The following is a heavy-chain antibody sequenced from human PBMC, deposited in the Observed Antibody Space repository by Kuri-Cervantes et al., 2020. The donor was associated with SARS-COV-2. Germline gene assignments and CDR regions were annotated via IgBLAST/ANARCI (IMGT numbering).Heavy chain of an antibody. V-gene: IGHV3-15*01. CDR3: ANSLLLEFDY. CDR1: GFTFSSYA. Sequence: GGSLRLSCAASGFTFSSYAMSWVRQAPGKGLEWVGRIKSKTDGGTTDYAAPVKGRFTISRDNSKNTLYLQMNSLRAEDTAVYYCANSLLLEFDYWGQGTLVTVSS. CDR2: IKSKTDGGTT. D-gene: IGHD1-7*01. J-gene: IGHJ4*02.